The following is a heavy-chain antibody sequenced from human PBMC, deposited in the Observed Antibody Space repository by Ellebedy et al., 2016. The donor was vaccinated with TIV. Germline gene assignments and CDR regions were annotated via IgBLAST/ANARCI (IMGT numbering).Heavy chain of an antibody. CDR2: ISGSGDDT. D-gene: IGHD6-19*01. J-gene: IGHJ4*02. CDR3: AEDGHGGWSV. V-gene: IGHV3-23*01. CDR1: RFTFSSFG. Sequence: GESLKISCVASRFTFSSFGMSSVRQAPGKGLEWVSAISGSGDDTYYADPLKGRLTIARDNSKNTLFLQMNSLRAEDTAVYYCAEDGHGGWSVWGQGTLVTVSS.